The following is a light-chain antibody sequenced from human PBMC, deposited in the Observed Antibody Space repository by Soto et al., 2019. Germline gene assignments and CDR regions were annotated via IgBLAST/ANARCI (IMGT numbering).Light chain of an antibody. Sequence: DIQMTQSPSTLSASVGDTVTITCRASQSISHWLAWYQQKPGKVPKVLIYQASALQSGVPSRFGGSGYGTEFTLTISSLQPDDFANYYCQHYSSYPISFGGGTKVEIK. J-gene: IGKJ4*01. CDR2: QAS. V-gene: IGKV1-5*03. CDR3: QHYSSYPIS. CDR1: QSISHW.